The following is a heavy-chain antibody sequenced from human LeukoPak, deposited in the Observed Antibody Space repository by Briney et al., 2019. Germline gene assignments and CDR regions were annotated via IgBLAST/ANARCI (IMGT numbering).Heavy chain of an antibody. Sequence: GGSLRLSCAASGFTFSSYAMSWVRQAPGKGLEWVSAISGSGGSTYYADSVKGRFTISRDNSKNTLYLQMNSLRAEDTAVYYCANPKLVPAALWGEDHWGQGTLVTVSS. CDR3: ANPKLVPAALWGEDH. V-gene: IGHV3-23*01. D-gene: IGHD2-2*01. J-gene: IGHJ4*02. CDR2: ISGSGGST. CDR1: GFTFSSYA.